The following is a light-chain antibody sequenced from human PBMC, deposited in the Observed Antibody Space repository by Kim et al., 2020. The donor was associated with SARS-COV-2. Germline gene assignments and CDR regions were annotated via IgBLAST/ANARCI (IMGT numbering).Light chain of an antibody. CDR2: AAS. Sequence: PREKAALALRARDRVCGYVGWYGQKPGQAPLLHTDAASNRATSIPSRFSARGAGTDLTLTITRVEPEEFTVYYSHQRSNWPPGWTFGQGTKVYIK. J-gene: IGKJ1*01. CDR3: HQRSNWPPGWT. V-gene: IGKV3-11*01. CDR1: DRVCGY.